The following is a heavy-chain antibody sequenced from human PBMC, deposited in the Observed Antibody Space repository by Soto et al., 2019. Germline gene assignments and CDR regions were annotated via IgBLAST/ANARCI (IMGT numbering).Heavy chain of an antibody. CDR1: DGKISRYD. Sequence: SQARSERWSGSDGKISRYDRSWFRHPPGKGLWWIGYMYNTGSTGYNPSFKSRVTISVDTSKNQFSLKLNSVTAADTAVYYCARDLWGYCGTDCYPLDVWGQGTTVT. CDR2: MYNTGST. CDR3: ARDLWGYCGTDCYPLDV. J-gene: IGHJ6*02. D-gene: IGHD2-21*02. V-gene: IGHV4-59*01.